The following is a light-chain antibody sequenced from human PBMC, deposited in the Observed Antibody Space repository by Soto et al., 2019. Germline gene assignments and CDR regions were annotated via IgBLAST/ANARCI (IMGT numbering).Light chain of an antibody. CDR2: ESS. Sequence: EVTLTPTPATLSCSPGETSTLSCMASQSVDNDLDWYQRIPGQAPRLLIYESSNRATGIPARFSGSGSGTDFILTISSLEPEDFAVYYCQQRRNWPQTFGQGTKVDI. J-gene: IGKJ1*01. CDR3: QQRRNWPQT. V-gene: IGKV3-11*01. CDR1: QSVDND.